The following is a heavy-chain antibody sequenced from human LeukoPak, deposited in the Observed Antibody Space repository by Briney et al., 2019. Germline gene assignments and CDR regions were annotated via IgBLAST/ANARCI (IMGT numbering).Heavy chain of an antibody. D-gene: IGHD4-11*01. V-gene: IGHV1-69*05. J-gene: IGHJ4*02. CDR1: GGTFSSYA. CDR2: IIPIFGTA. CDR3: ARDRDDYSNYVVSDY. Sequence: SVKVSCKASGGTFSSYAISWVRQAPGQGLEWMGRIIPIFGTANYAQKFQGRVTITTDETTSTAYMELSSLRSEDTAVYYCARDRDDYSNYVVSDYWGQGTLVTVSS.